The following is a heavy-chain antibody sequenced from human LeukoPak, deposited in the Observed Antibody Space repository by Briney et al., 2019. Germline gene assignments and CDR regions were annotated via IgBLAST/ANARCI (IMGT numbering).Heavy chain of an antibody. CDR1: GITSRFSFSDYY. CDR2: ISNSGNTI. J-gene: IGHJ1*01. V-gene: IGHV3-11*04. Sequence: KPGGSLRLSCAASGITSRFSFSDYYMSWIRQAPGKGLEWPSFISNSGNTIHYAASVRGRFTISRDNAKNSLYLHMNSLRVAATATYYCVMTAGRAAATDHWGQGALVTVSS. CDR3: VMTAGRAAATDH.